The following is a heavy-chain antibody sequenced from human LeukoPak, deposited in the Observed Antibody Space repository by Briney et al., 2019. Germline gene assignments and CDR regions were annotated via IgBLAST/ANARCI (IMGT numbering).Heavy chain of an antibody. V-gene: IGHV3-23*01. CDR1: GFTFSSYA. J-gene: IGHJ4*02. CDR3: AKSGQLSRSFYFDY. D-gene: IGHD1-1*01. CDR2: ISGSGGST. Sequence: GGSLRLSCAASGFTFSSYAMSWVRQAPGKGLEWVSAISGSGGSTYYADSVKGRFTISRDNSKNTLFLQMNSLRAEGTAVYYCAKSGQLSRSFYFDYWGQGTLVTVSS.